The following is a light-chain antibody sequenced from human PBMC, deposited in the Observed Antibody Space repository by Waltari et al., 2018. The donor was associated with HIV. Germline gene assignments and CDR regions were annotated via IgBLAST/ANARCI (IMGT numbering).Light chain of an antibody. V-gene: IGLV1-47*01. CDR1: SSNIGNNY. J-gene: IGLJ1*01. CDR2: RNN. CDR3: ASWDDSLSGYV. Sequence: QSVLTQPPSASGTPGQRVAISCSGSSSNIGNNYVYWYQQHPGTAPKLLICRNNQRPSGVPDRFSGSKSGTSASLAISGLRSDDEADYYCASWDDSLSGYVFGTGTKVTPL.